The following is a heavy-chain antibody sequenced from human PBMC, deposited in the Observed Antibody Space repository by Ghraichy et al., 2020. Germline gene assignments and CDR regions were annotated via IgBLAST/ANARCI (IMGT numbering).Heavy chain of an antibody. V-gene: IGHV3-48*02. CDR1: GFMFSNYS. Sequence: GGSLRLSCAASGFMFSNYSMNWVRQASGKGLEWVSYISFSSNTIYYADSVKGRFTISRDNAKKSVYLQMNSLRDEDTAVYYCAKRGYSAKFFQHWGQGTLVTVSS. D-gene: IGHD6-13*01. J-gene: IGHJ1*01. CDR3: AKRGYSAKFFQH. CDR2: ISFSSNTI.